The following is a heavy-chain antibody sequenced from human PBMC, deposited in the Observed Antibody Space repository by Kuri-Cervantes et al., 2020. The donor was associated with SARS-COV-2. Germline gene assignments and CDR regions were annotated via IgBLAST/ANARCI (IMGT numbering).Heavy chain of an antibody. V-gene: IGHV1-2*02. CDR3: ARDQGSSWEAGWFDP. CDR2: INPNSGGT. D-gene: IGHD6-13*01. CDR1: GYTFTGYY. J-gene: IGHJ5*02. Sequence: ASVKVSCKASGYTFTGYYMHWVRQAPGQGLEWMGWINPNSGGTNYAQKFQGRVTMTRDTSISTAYMELSRLRSEDTAVYYCARDQGSSWEAGWFDPWGQGTLVTVSS.